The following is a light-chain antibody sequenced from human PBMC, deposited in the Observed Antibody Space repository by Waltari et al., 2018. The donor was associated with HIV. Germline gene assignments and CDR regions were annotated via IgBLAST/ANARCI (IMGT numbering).Light chain of an antibody. CDR3: CSYAGSSTR. V-gene: IGLV2-23*02. CDR1: SSDVGRYNL. J-gene: IGLJ2*01. Sequence: QSALTQPASVSGSPGPSITISCTGTSSDVGRYNLVSWYQQHPGKAPKLMIYEVSKRPSGVSNRFSGSKSGNTASLTISGLQAEDEADYYCCSYAGSSTRFGGGTKLTVL. CDR2: EVS.